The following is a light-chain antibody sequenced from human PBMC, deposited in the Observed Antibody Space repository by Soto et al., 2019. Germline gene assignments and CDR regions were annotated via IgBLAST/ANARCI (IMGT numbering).Light chain of an antibody. V-gene: IGKV1-6*01. CDR2: AAS. CDR1: QSISSY. CDR3: QQYRT. Sequence: IQMTQSPSSLPASVGDGVTITCRASQSISSYVSWYQQKPGKAPKLLIYAASSLQSGVPSRFSGSGSGTDFTLTISSLQPEDFATYYCQQYRTFGQGTKVDIK. J-gene: IGKJ1*01.